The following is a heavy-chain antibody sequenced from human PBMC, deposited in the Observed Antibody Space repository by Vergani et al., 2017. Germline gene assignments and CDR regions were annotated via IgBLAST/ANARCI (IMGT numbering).Heavy chain of an antibody. CDR3: ARDHRDYNNYPGTFDI. V-gene: IGHV3-11*01. J-gene: IGHJ3*02. CDR2: ISNSGNTI. D-gene: IGHD5-24*01. Sequence: QVQLVESGGGLVKPGGSLRLSCAASGFSFSDHYITWIRQAAVKGLAWVSYISNSGNTIEYADSVKSRFSISRDTAKSSLFRNMDRLRAEDTAVYYCARDHRDYNNYPGTFDIWGQGAMVTVSS. CDR1: GFSFSDHY.